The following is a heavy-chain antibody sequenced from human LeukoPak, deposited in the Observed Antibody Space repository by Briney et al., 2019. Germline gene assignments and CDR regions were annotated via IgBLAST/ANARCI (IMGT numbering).Heavy chain of an antibody. Sequence: GGSLRLSCADSGFTVGSSSMSWVRQAPGKGLEWVSIIYSGGNTFHADSVKARFSISRDESRDTVYLQMNSLRAEDTAVYYCARGSEYFQHWGQGTLVTVSS. CDR2: IYSGGNT. V-gene: IGHV3-66*01. J-gene: IGHJ1*01. CDR1: GFTVGSSS. CDR3: ARGSEYFQH.